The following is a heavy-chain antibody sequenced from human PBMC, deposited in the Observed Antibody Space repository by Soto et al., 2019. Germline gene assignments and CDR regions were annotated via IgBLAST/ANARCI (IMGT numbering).Heavy chain of an antibody. CDR3: ARTPNTVTTCFGYYYYYMDV. J-gene: IGHJ6*03. V-gene: IGHV4-59*01. D-gene: IGHD4-17*01. CDR1: SGSISSYY. Sequence: SETLSLTCTVSSGSISSYYWSWIRQPPGKGLEWIGYIYYSGSTNYNPSLKSRVTISVDTSKNQFSLKLSSVTAADTAVYYCARTPNTVTTCFGYYYYYMDVWGKGTTVTVSS. CDR2: IYYSGST.